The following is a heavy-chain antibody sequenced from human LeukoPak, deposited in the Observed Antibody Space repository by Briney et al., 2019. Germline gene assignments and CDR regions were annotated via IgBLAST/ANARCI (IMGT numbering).Heavy chain of an antibody. CDR1: GGSISSYY. V-gene: IGHV4-59*01. CDR3: ARVVRPIGEDGYNPGFDY. CDR2: IYYSGST. Sequence: PSETLSLTCTVSGGSISSYYWSWIRQPPGKGLEWIGYIYYSGSTNYNPSLKSRVTISVDTSKNQFSLKLSSVAAADTAVYYCARVVRPIGEDGYNPGFDYWGQRTLVTVSS. D-gene: IGHD5-24*01. J-gene: IGHJ4*02.